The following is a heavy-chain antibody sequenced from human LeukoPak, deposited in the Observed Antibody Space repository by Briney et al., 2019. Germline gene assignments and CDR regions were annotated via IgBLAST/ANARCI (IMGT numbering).Heavy chain of an antibody. CDR1: GYTFTSYG. V-gene: IGHV1-18*01. J-gene: IGHJ4*02. Sequence: APGNVSCKASGYTFTSYGISLVRQSPGQGLEWMGWINAYNGNTNYAQKLQCRVTMTADTTTSTDYMEMRRLRYDDTAVYYCARDRGEYDSSGTLDYWGQGTLVTVSS. CDR2: INAYNGNT. CDR3: ARDRGEYDSSGTLDY. D-gene: IGHD3-22*01.